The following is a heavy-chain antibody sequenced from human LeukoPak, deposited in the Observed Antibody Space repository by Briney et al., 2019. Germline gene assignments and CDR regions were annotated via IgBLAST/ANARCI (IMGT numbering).Heavy chain of an antibody. CDR3: TRDDGAYDSSGYRISY. D-gene: IGHD3-22*01. Sequence: GGSLRLSCTASGFTFGDYAVSWFRQAPGKGLEWVGFIRSKAYGGTTEYAASVKGRFTISRDDSKSIAYLQMNSLKTEDTAVYYCTRDDGAYDSSGYRISYWGQGTLVTVSS. CDR1: GFTFGDYA. CDR2: IRSKAYGGTT. J-gene: IGHJ4*02. V-gene: IGHV3-49*03.